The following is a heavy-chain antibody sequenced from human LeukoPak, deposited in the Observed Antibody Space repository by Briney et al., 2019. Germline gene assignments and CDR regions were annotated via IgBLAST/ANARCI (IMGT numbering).Heavy chain of an antibody. CDR3: ARSVNYYDSSGYYYFDY. CDR2: IYYSGST. CDR1: GGSISSSSYY. Sequence: SETLSLTCTVSGGSISSSSYYWGWIRQPPGKGLEWIGTIYYSGSTYYNPSLKSRVTISVDTSKNQFSLKLSSVTAADTAVYYCARSVNYYDSSGYYYFDYWGQGTLVTVSS. J-gene: IGHJ4*02. D-gene: IGHD3-22*01. V-gene: IGHV4-39*07.